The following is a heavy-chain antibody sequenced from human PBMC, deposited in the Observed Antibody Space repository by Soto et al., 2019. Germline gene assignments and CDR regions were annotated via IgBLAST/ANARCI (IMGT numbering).Heavy chain of an antibody. V-gene: IGHV4-4*02. CDR2: IYHSGSP. J-gene: IGHJ3*01. D-gene: IGHD3-16*01. CDR3: ARKPDVATAKVGGGYVFDV. Sequence: QVQLQESGPGLVKPSGTLSLTCAASSGSIFTTNWWSWVRQSPGRGLQWIGDIYHSGSPKYNPSLKRRVSISIDKSKERFFLNLTSVTAADTAVYYCARKPDVATAKVGGGYVFDVWGQGTMVTVSS. CDR1: SGSIFTTNW.